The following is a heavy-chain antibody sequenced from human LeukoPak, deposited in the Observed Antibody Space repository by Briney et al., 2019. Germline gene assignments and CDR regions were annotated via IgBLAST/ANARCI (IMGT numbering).Heavy chain of an antibody. CDR2: IYYSGST. V-gene: IGHV4-59*08. CDR1: GGSITNYY. CDR3: ARAVSGRFDY. Sequence: SETLSLTCIVSGGSITNYYWSWIRQPPGKGLEWTGYIYYSGSTNYNPSLNSRVTISVDTSKNQFSLRLSSVTAADTAIYYCARAVSGRFDYWGQGTLVTVSS. J-gene: IGHJ4*02. D-gene: IGHD6-19*01.